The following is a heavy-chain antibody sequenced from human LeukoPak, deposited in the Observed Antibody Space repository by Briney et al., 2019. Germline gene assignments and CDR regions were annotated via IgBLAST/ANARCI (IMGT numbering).Heavy chain of an antibody. CDR3: ASPRRNIVLTGYYGMDV. D-gene: IGHD2-8*01. Sequence: GESLKISCKGSGYSFTSYRIGWVRQMPGKGLEWMGIIYPGDSDTRYSPSFQGQVTISADKSISTAYLQWSSLRSEDTAVYYCASPRRNIVLTGYYGMDVWGQGTTVTVSS. J-gene: IGHJ6*02. V-gene: IGHV5-51*01. CDR1: GYSFTSYR. CDR2: IYPGDSDT.